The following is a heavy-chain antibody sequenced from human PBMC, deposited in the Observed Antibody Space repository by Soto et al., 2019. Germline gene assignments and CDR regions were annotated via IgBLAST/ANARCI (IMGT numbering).Heavy chain of an antibody. V-gene: IGHV4-59*01. Sequence: SETLSLTCTVSGGSISSYYWSWIRQPPGKGLEWIGYIYYSGSTNYNPSLKSRVTISVDTSKNQFSLKLSSVTAADTAVYYCARDIRKGYCSSTSCYGRGYMDVWGKGTTVTVSS. CDR2: IYYSGST. CDR3: ARDIRKGYCSSTSCYGRGYMDV. D-gene: IGHD2-2*01. J-gene: IGHJ6*03. CDR1: GGSISSYY.